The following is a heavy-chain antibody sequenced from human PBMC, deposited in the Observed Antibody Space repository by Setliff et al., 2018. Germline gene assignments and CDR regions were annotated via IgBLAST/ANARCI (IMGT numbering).Heavy chain of an antibody. V-gene: IGHV3-43*01. CDR1: GFNFDDFA. CDR3: RLWFGELLRDY. J-gene: IGHJ4*02. D-gene: IGHD3-10*01. CDR2: ISRDGLTT. Sequence: PGGSLRLSCAASGFNFDDFAMHWVRLPPGQGLQWVSLISRDGLTTYYADSVKGRFTISRGTSKNTLYLQMSSLRTEDTAMYYCRLWFGELLRDYWGQGTLVTVSS.